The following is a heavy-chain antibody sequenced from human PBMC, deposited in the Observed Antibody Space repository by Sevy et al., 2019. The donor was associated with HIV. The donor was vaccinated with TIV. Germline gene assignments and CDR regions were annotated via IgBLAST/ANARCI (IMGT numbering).Heavy chain of an antibody. CDR1: GFTFSSYA. V-gene: IGHV3-30-3*01. CDR3: ARAGGSYWGFHEGPHDPFDY. CDR2: ISYDGSNK. Sequence: GGSLRLSCAASGFTFSSYAMHWVRQAPGKGLEWVAVISYDGSNKYYADSVKGRFTISRDNSKNTLYLQMNSLRAEDTAVYYCARAGGSYWGFHEGPHDPFDYWGQGTLVTVSS. D-gene: IGHD1-26*01. J-gene: IGHJ4*02.